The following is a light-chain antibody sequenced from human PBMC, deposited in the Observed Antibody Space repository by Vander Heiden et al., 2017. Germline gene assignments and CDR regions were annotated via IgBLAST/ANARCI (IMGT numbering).Light chain of an antibody. Sequence: DIQMTQSPSTLSASVGDRVTITCRASQSISSWLAWYQQKPGKAPKLLIYKASSLESGVPSRFSGSGYGTEFTLTISSLQPDDFATYYCQQYNSYLWDTFGQGTKLXIK. J-gene: IGKJ2*01. CDR1: QSISSW. CDR3: QQYNSYLWDT. CDR2: KAS. V-gene: IGKV1-5*03.